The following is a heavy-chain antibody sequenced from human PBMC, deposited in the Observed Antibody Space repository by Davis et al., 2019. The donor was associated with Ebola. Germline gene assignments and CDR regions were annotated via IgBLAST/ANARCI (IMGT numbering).Heavy chain of an antibody. CDR2: INHSGST. CDR1: GGSFSGYY. V-gene: IGHV4-34*01. Sequence: MPSETLSLTCAVYGGSFSGYYWSWIRQPPGKGLEWIGEINHSGSTNYNPSLKSRVTISVDTSKNQFSLKLSSVTAADTAVYYCARASVAGTRGAFDIWGQGTMVTVSS. D-gene: IGHD6-19*01. J-gene: IGHJ3*02. CDR3: ARASVAGTRGAFDI.